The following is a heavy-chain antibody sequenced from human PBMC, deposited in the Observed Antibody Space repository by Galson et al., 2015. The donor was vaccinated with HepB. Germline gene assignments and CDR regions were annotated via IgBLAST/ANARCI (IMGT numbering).Heavy chain of an antibody. Sequence: SLRLSCAASGFTFSSYAMSWVRQAPGKGLEWVSTISNSGGTTYYADSVKGRFTISRDNSKNTLFLEMNSLRAEDTAVYSCARGSSDYYYVFDYWGQGTLVTVSS. CDR3: ARGSSDYYYVFDY. D-gene: IGHD3-22*01. CDR2: ISNSGGTT. J-gene: IGHJ4*02. CDR1: GFTFSSYA. V-gene: IGHV3-23*01.